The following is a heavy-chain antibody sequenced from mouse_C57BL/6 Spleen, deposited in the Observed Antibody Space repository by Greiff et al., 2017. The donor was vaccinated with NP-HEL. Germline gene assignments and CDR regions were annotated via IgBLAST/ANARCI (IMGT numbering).Heavy chain of an antibody. D-gene: IGHD1-1*01. CDR3: ARSESLLLLLYWYFDV. Sequence: EVQLQQSGPELVKPGASVKISCKASGYSFTGYYMNWVKQSPEKSLEWIGEINPSTGGTTYNQKFKAKATLTVDKSSSTAYMQLKSLTSEDSAVYYCARSESLLLLLYWYFDVWGTGTTVTGSS. CDR2: INPSTGGT. CDR1: GYSFTGYY. V-gene: IGHV1-42*01. J-gene: IGHJ1*03.